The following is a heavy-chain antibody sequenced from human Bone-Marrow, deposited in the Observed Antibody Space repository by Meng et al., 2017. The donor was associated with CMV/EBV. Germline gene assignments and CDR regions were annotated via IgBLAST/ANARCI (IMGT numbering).Heavy chain of an antibody. D-gene: IGHD2-2*01. V-gene: IGHV3-23*03. CDR2: IYSGGSRT. CDR3: AKGGSTSLYYYYGMDV. J-gene: IGHJ6*02. CDR1: GFTFSSYA. Sequence: GESLKISCAASGFTFSSYAMSWVRQAPGKGLEWVSVIYSGGSRTYYADSVKGRFTISRDNSKNTLYLQMNSLRAEDTAVYYCAKGGSTSLYYYYGMDVWGQGTTVTVSS.